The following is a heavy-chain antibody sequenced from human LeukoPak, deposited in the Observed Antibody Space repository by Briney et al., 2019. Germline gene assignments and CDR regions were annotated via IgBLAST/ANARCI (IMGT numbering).Heavy chain of an antibody. J-gene: IGHJ6*03. Sequence: GGSLRLSCAASGFTFSSFGIHWVRQAPGKGLEWVAFIRYDGSNKYYADSVKGRFTISRDNPKNTLYLQMNSLRAEDTAVYYCANDGELHHFWSVYYKKYYYYMDVWGKGTTVTVSS. D-gene: IGHD3-3*02. CDR1: GFTFSSFG. V-gene: IGHV3-30*02. CDR3: ANDGELHHFWSVYYKKYYYYMDV. CDR2: IRYDGSNK.